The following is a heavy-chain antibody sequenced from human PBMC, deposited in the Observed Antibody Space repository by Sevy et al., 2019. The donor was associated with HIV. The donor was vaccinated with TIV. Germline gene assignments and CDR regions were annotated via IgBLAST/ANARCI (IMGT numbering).Heavy chain of an antibody. D-gene: IGHD6-13*01. V-gene: IGHV3-23*01. CDR2: ISGSGDIT. J-gene: IGHJ4*02. CDR3: AKTDRISALGQFDY. Sequence: GGSLRLSCAASGFTFSRFAMSWVRQAPGKGLEWVPIISGSGDITYYEQSVKGRFTISRDNSKNTLSLQMNSLRAEDTAIYFCAKTDRISALGQFDYWGQGTLVTVSS. CDR1: GFTFSRFA.